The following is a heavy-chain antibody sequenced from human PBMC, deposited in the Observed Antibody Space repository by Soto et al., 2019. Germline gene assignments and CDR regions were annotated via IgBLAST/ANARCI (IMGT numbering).Heavy chain of an antibody. V-gene: IGHV1-3*01. Sequence: GASVKVSCKASGYTFTSYAMHWVRQAPGQRLEWMGCINAGNGNTKNSQKFQGRVTITRDTSASTAYMELSSLRSEDTAVYYCAREARKYYYDSSGYRLPGYWGQGTLVTVSS. CDR3: AREARKYYYDSSGYRLPGY. CDR1: GYTFTSYA. J-gene: IGHJ4*02. D-gene: IGHD3-22*01. CDR2: INAGNGNT.